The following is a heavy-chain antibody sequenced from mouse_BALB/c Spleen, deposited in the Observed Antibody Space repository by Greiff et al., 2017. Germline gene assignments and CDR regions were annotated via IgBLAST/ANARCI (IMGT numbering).Heavy chain of an antibody. V-gene: IGHV3-2*02. D-gene: IGHD2-14*01. Sequence: EVKLQESGPGLVKPSQSLSLTCTVTGYSITSDYAWNWIRQFPGNKLEWMGYISYSGSTSYNPSLKSRISITRDTSKNQFFLQLNSVTTEDTATYYCARYYRYYFDDWGQGTTLTVSS. J-gene: IGHJ2*01. CDR3: ARYYRYYFDD. CDR2: ISYSGST. CDR1: GYSITSDYA.